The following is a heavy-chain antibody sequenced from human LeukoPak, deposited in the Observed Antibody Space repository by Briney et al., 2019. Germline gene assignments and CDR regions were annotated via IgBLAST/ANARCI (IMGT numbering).Heavy chain of an antibody. J-gene: IGHJ5*02. CDR3: ARDSRLQLNWFDP. CDR2: IYYSGST. V-gene: IGHV4-61*01. Sequence: PSETLSLTCTVSGDSVSSDSYYWSWIRQPPGKGLEWMGYIYYSGSTNHNPSLKRRVTISVDTSKNQFSLKLSSVTAADTGVYYCARDSRLQLNWFDPWGQGTLVTVSS. D-gene: IGHD5-24*01. CDR1: GDSVSSDSYY.